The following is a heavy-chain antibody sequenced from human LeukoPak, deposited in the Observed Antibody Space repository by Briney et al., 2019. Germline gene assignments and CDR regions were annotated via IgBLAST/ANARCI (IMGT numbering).Heavy chain of an antibody. CDR1: GGSFRSHY. D-gene: IGHD6-19*01. J-gene: IGHJ6*04. V-gene: IGHV4-34*01. CDR2: INPRGST. Sequence: KPSETLCLTCGVSGGSFRSHYWTWIRQPPGKGLEWIGEINPRGSTNYNPSLESRVTVSADTSRNQLSLSLTSVTAADSAVYFCARGLRQGSAWSWGPKEKSYQYMDVWGTGTTVIVSS. CDR3: ARGLRQGSAWSWGPKEKSYQYMDV.